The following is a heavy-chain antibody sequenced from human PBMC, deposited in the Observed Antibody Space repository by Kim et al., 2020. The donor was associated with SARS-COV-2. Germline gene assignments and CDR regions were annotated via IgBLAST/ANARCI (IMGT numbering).Heavy chain of an antibody. CDR1: GFTFDDYA. V-gene: IGHV3-43*02. CDR3: AKAPYNWNDAPAFDI. J-gene: IGHJ3*02. D-gene: IGHD1-20*01. CDR2: LRWAVGRT. Sequence: GGSLRLSCAASGFTFDDYAMHWVRQAPGKGLEWVSLLRWAVGRTYYADSVKGRFPISRDNSKNSLYLQMNSLRTEDTALYYCAKAPYNWNDAPAFDIWGQGTMVTVSS.